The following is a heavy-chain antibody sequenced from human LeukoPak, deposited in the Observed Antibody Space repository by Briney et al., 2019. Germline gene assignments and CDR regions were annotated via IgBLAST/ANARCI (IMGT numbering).Heavy chain of an antibody. CDR3: AYSTVLTRGYY. D-gene: IGHD4-23*01. CDR2: IYHSGST. J-gene: IGHJ4*02. V-gene: IGHV4-38-2*02. Sequence: PSETLSLTCTVSGYSISSGYYWGWIRQPPGKGLEWIGSIYHSGSTYYNPSLKSRVTISVDTSKNQFSLKLRSVTAADTAVYYCAYSTVLTRGYYWGQGTLVTVSS. CDR1: GYSISSGYY.